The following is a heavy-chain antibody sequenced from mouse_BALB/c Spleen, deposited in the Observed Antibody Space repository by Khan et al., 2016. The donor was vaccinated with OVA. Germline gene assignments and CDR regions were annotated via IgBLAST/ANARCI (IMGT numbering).Heavy chain of an antibody. CDR3: ASSRRWSWFDS. D-gene: IGHD2-3*01. CDR2: IGSDSNTI. V-gene: IGHV5-17*02. J-gene: IGHJ3*01. Sequence: EVELVESGGGLVQPGGSRKLSCAASGFPFSSFGMHWVRQAPEKGLEWVAYIGSDSNTIYYADTVKGRFTISRDDPKNSLVLHMTSLSSEDTAMNYCASSRRWSWFDSWGQGTLVTVSS. CDR1: GFPFSSFG.